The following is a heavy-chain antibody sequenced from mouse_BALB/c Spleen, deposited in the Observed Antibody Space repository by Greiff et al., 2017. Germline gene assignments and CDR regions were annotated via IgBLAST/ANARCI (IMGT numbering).Heavy chain of an antibody. CDR3: ARHARGYYRYDEWYFDV. CDR2: ISNGGGST. Sequence: EVQGVESGGGLVQPGGSLKLSCAASGFTFSSYTMSWVRQTPEKRLEWVAYISNGGGSTYYPDTVKGRFTISRDNAKNTLYLQMSSLKSEDTAMYYCARHARGYYRYDEWYFDVWGAGTTVTVSS. V-gene: IGHV5-12-2*01. CDR1: GFTFSSYT. J-gene: IGHJ1*01. D-gene: IGHD2-14*01.